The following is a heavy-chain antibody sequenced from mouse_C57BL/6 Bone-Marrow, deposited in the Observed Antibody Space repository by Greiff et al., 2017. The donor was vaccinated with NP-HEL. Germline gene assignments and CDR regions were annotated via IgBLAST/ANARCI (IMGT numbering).Heavy chain of an antibody. CDR3: ARQSYYYGDFDV. J-gene: IGHJ1*03. D-gene: IGHD1-1*01. CDR1: GFTFSDYY. CDR2: ISNGGGST. V-gene: IGHV5-12*01. Sequence: EVKLVESGGGLVQPGGSLKLSCAASGFTFSDYYMYWVRQTPEKRLEWVAYISNGGGSTYYLDTVKGRFTISRDNAKNTLYLQMSRLKSEDTAMYYCARQSYYYGDFDVWGTGTTVTVSS.